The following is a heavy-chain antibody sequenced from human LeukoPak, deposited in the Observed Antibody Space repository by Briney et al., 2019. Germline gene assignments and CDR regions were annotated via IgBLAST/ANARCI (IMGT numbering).Heavy chain of an antibody. CDR3: ARIELYGAHLIY. V-gene: IGHV3-11*04. Sequence: GGSLRLSCAASGFTFSDYYMSWIRQAPGKGLEWVSYISSSGSTIYYADSVKGRFTISRDNAKNSLYLQMNSLRDEDTAIYYCARIELYGAHLIYWGQGALVTVSS. J-gene: IGHJ4*02. CDR1: GFTFSDYY. D-gene: IGHD4-17*01. CDR2: ISSSGSTI.